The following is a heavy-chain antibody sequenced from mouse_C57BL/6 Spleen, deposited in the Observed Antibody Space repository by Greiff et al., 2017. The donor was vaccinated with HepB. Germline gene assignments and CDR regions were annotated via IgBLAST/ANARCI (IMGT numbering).Heavy chain of an antibody. V-gene: IGHV1-39*01. D-gene: IGHD1-1*01. J-gene: IGHJ4*01. CDR3: SRELLLRLYAMDY. CDR2: INPNYGTT. CDR1: GYSFTDYN. Sequence: EVQLQQSGPELVKPGASVKISCKASGYSFTDYNMNWVKQSNGKSLEWIGVINPNYGTTSYNQKFKGKATLTVDQSSSTAYMQLTSLTSEYSAVYYCSRELLLRLYAMDYWGQGTSVTVSS.